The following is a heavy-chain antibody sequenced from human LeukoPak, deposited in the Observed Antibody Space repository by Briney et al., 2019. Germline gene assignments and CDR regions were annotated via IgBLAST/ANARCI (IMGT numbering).Heavy chain of an antibody. V-gene: IGHV4-34*01. CDR2: INHSEST. CDR1: GGSFRGYY. J-gene: IGHJ4*02. D-gene: IGHD2-8*01. Sequence: SETLSLTCAVYGGSFRGYYWSWIRQPPGKGVEWLGEINHSESTNYNPSLKSRVTISVDTSKHQFSLKLSSVTAADTAVYYCARSPVDCTNGVCYHDYWGQGTLVTVSS. CDR3: ARSPVDCTNGVCYHDY.